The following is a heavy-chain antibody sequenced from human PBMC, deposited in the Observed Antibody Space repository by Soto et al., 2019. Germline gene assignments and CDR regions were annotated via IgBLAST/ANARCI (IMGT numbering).Heavy chain of an antibody. CDR1: GGTFSSYT. CDR3: ARGYYDSSGYYPHDI. CDR2: IIPIFGTA. Sequence: GASVKVSCKASGGTFSSYTITWVRQAPGQGLEWMGGIIPIFGTANYAQKFQGWVTMTRDTSISTAYMELSRLRSDDTAVYYCARGYYDSSGYYPHDIWGQGTMVTVSS. J-gene: IGHJ3*02. V-gene: IGHV1-69*05. D-gene: IGHD3-22*01.